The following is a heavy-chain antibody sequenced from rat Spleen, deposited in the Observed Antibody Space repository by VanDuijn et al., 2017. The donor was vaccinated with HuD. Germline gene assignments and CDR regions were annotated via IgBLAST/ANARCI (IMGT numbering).Heavy chain of an antibody. D-gene: IGHD1-10*01. V-gene: IGHV5-19*01. Sequence: EVQLVKSDGGLVQPGKSLKLSCAASGFTFSDYGMHWIRQAPTKGLEWVASISPSGGSTYYRDSVKGRFTISRDNAKSTLYLQMDSLRSEATATYYCATEGLVTTSYYYVMDAWGQGVMVTVSS. CDR2: ISPSGGST. CDR1: GFTFSDYG. J-gene: IGHJ4*01. CDR3: ATEGLVTTSYYYVMDA.